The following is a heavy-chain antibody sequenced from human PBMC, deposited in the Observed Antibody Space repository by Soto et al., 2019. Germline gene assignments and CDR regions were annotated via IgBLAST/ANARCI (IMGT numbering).Heavy chain of an antibody. V-gene: IGHV3-30-3*01. CDR3: ARDYYDSSGYSYSYFDY. Sequence: GGSLRLSCAASGFTFSSYAMHWVRQAPGKGLEWVAVISYDGSNKYYADSVEGRFTISRDNSKNTLYLQMNSLRAEDTAVYYCARDYYDSSGYSYSYFDYWGQGTLVTVSS. D-gene: IGHD3-22*01. J-gene: IGHJ4*02. CDR1: GFTFSSYA. CDR2: ISYDGSNK.